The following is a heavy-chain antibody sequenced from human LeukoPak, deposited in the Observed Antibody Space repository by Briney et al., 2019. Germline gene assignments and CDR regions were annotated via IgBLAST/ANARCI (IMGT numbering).Heavy chain of an antibody. CDR1: GGSMSPYH. CDR2: IYYSGST. CDR3: ATWYYYDSSGYYYVMGRRPGYFDY. J-gene: IGHJ4*02. D-gene: IGHD3-22*01. Sequence: SETLSLTCTVSGGSMSPYHWGWIRQPPGKGLEWTGYIYYSGSTNYNPSLNSRVTISVDTSKNQFSLKLSSVTAADTAVYYCATWYYYDSSGYYYVMGRRPGYFDYWGQGTLVTVSS. V-gene: IGHV4-59*08.